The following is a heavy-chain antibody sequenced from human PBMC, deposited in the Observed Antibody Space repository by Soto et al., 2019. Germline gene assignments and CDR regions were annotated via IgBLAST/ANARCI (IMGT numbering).Heavy chain of an antibody. D-gene: IGHD6-6*01. CDR1: GVTFSSYS. J-gene: IGHJ4*02. V-gene: IGHV3-23*01. Sequence: PGGSLRLSCAASGVTFSSYSMSWVRQAPGKGLEWVSAISGSGGSTYYADSVKGRFTISRDNSKNTLYLQMNSLRAEDTAVYYCAKGIAARRDFVFDYWGQGTLVTVSS. CDR3: AKGIAARRDFVFDY. CDR2: ISGSGGST.